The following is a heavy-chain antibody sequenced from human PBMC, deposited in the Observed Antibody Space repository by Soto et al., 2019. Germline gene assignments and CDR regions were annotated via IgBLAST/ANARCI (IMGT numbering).Heavy chain of an antibody. V-gene: IGHV3-30-3*01. CDR2: ISYDGSNK. Sequence: GRSLRLSCAASGFTFSSYAMHWVRQAPGKGLEWVAVISYDGSNKYYADSVKGRFTISRDNSKNTLYPQMNSLRAEDTAVYYCARDLLIYDYGSRQCLQYF. CDR1: GFTFSSYA. D-gene: IGHD3-3*01. CDR3: ARDLLIYDYGSRQCLQYF. J-gene: IGHJ1*01.